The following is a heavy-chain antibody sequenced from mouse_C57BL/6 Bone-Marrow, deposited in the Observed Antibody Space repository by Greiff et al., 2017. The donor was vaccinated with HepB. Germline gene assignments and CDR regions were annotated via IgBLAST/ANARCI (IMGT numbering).Heavy chain of an antibody. D-gene: IGHD1-1*01. CDR1: GYTFTSYG. CDR2: IYPRSGNT. J-gene: IGHJ3*01. V-gene: IGHV1-81*01. CDR3: ARSFYYYGREAWFAY. Sequence: QVQLQQSGAELARPGASVKLSCKASGYTFTSYGISWVKQRTGQGLEWIGEIYPRSGNTYYNEKFKGKATLTADKSSSTAYMELRSLTSEDSAVYFCARSFYYYGREAWFAYWGQGTLVTVSA.